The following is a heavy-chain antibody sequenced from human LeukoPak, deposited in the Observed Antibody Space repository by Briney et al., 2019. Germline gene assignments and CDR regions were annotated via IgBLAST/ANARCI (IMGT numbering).Heavy chain of an antibody. Sequence: PGESLRLSCAASGFTFSANDMTWVRQAPGKGLEWVSSTSSSSTYILHADSVKGRFTISRDNAKNSLYLQMNSLRAEDTAVYYCARVVVGYSSGWYLDYWGQGTLVTVSS. V-gene: IGHV3-21*04. CDR1: GFTFSAND. CDR2: TSSSSTYI. CDR3: ARVVVGYSSGWYLDY. D-gene: IGHD6-19*01. J-gene: IGHJ4*02.